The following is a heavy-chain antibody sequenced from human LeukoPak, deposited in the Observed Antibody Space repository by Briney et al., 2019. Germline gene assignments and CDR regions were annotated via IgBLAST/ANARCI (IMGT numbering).Heavy chain of an antibody. V-gene: IGHV4-4*07. CDR1: GGSISNYY. CDR3: ARQVYYHNRPAYDY. D-gene: IGHD1-14*01. Sequence: SETLSLTCTVSGGSISNYYWSWIRQPAGKGLEWVGRIYTSGSTNYNPSLESRVTISLDTSKNQFSLNLRYVTTADTAVYYCARQVYYHNRPAYDYWGQGTLVTVSS. CDR2: IYTSGST. J-gene: IGHJ4*02.